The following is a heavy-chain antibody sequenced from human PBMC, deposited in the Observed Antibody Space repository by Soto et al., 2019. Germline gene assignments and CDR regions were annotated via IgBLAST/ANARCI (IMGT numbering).Heavy chain of an antibody. J-gene: IGHJ5*02. CDR1: GFSFFSYA. Sequence: GGSLRLSCPGSGFSFFSYAMSWVRQAPGKGLEWVSTISGSGGHTYYADSVKGRFVVSRDNDKNTVYLHMSSLTGEDTAVYFCAKIEMGWFAHWGQGTQVTVS. V-gene: IGHV3-23*01. CDR3: AKIEMGWFAH. CDR2: ISGSGGHT. D-gene: IGHD2-8*01.